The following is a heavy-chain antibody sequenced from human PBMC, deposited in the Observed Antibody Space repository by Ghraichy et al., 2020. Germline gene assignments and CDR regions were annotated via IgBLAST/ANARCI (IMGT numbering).Heavy chain of an antibody. CDR1: GVTFITYT. CDR2: ISSTHSST. J-gene: IGHJ3*01. V-gene: IGHV3-48*01. CDR3: ARYESYYYDSSGYYYAFIL. Sequence: GGSLRLSCAGSGVTFITYTMNWVRQGPGKGQEWVSYISSTHSSTYYADSVKGRFTISRDNAKNSLYLQMNSLRSEETAVYYCARYESYYYDSSGYYYAFILWSQGAMVTCSP. D-gene: IGHD3-22*01.